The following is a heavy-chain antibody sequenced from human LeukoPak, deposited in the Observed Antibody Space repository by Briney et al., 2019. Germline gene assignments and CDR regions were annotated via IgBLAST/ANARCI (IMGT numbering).Heavy chain of an antibody. CDR1: GFTFSNYG. J-gene: IGHJ4*02. V-gene: IGHV3-23*01. Sequence: GGSLRLSCAASGFTFSNYGMTWVRQAPGKGLEWVAAISGSGAVTMYADSVRGRFTISRDNSKDTLSLQMSGLRAEDTAIYYCAKEMGTALPFDCWGQGTLVTVSA. CDR2: ISGSGAVT. D-gene: IGHD1-7*01. CDR3: AKEMGTALPFDC.